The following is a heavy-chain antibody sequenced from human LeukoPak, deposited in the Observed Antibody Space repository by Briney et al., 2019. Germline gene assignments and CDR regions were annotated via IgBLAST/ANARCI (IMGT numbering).Heavy chain of an antibody. CDR1: GFTVSRNY. CDR3: ASRYNFGLDY. J-gene: IGHJ4*02. Sequence: PGGSLRLSCEVSGFTVSRNYMTWVRQAPGKGLEWVSIVYSGGTTYYADSVKGRFTISRDNSRNMLYLQMNSLRAEDTAVYCCASRYNFGLDYWGQGTLLTVS. V-gene: IGHV3-53*01. CDR2: VYSGGTT. D-gene: IGHD5-18*01.